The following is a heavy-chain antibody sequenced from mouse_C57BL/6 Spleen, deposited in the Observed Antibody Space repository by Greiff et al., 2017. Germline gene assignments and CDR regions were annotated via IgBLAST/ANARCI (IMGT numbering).Heavy chain of an antibody. CDR1: GYTFTSYW. D-gene: IGHD1-1*01. Sequence: QVQLQQPGAELVKPGASVKLSCKASGYTFTSYWMHWVKQRPGQGLEWIGMIHPNSGSTNYNEKFKSKATLTVDKSSSTAYMQLSSLTSEDSAVYYCARDYGSRGAYYYAMDYWGQGTSVTVSS. CDR2: IHPNSGST. J-gene: IGHJ4*01. V-gene: IGHV1-64*01. CDR3: ARDYGSRGAYYYAMDY.